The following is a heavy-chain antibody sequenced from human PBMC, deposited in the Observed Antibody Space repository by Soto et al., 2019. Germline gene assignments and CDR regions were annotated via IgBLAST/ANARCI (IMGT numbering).Heavy chain of an antibody. CDR3: ARQRNTMVRGVIPTPHYFDY. D-gene: IGHD3-10*01. J-gene: IGHJ4*02. CDR1: GGSISSSSYY. Sequence: QLQLQESGPGLVKPSETLSLTCTVSGGSISSSSYYWGWIRQPPGKGLEWIGSIYYSGSTYYNPSLKSRVTISVDTSKNQFSLKLSSVTAADTAVYYCARQRNTMVRGVIPTPHYFDYWGQGTLVTVSS. V-gene: IGHV4-39*01. CDR2: IYYSGST.